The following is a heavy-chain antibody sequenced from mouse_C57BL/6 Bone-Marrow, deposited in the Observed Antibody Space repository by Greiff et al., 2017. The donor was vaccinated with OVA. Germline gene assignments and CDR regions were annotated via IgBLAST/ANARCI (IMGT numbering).Heavy chain of an antibody. J-gene: IGHJ3*01. D-gene: IGHD2-1*01. CDR2: ISNGGGST. CDR1: GFTFSDYY. Sequence: EVMLVESGGGLVQPGGSLKLSCAASGFTFSDYYMYWVRQTPEKRLEWVAYISNGGGSTYYPDTVKGRFTISRDNAKNTPYLQMSRLKSEDTAMYYCARRLYHGGFAYWGQGTLVTVSA. V-gene: IGHV5-12*01. CDR3: ARRLYHGGFAY.